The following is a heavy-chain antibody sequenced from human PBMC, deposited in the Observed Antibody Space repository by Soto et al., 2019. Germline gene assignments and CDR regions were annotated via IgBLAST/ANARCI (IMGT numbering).Heavy chain of an antibody. V-gene: IGHV2-5*01. D-gene: IGHD6-6*01. CDR1: GFSLSTSGVG. CDR3: ARNEYSSSRSNWFDP. CDR2: IYWNDDK. J-gene: IGHJ5*02. Sequence: SGPTLVNPTQTLTLTCTFSGFSLSTSGVGVGWIRQPPGKALEWLALIYWNDDKHYSPSLKSRLTITKDTSKNQVVLTMTNMDPVDTATYYCARNEYSSSRSNWFDPWGQGTLVTVSS.